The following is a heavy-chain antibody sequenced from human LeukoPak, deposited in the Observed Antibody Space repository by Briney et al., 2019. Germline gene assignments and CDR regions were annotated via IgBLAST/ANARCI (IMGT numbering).Heavy chain of an antibody. V-gene: IGHV4-30-4*08. D-gene: IGHD2-2*02. J-gene: IGHJ4*02. Sequence: SQTLSLTCTVSGGSISSGDYYWSWIRQPPGKGLEWIGYIYYSGSTYYNPSLKSRVTISVDTSKNQLSLKLSSVAAADTAVYYCARDPAPGYCSSTSCYTPYYFDYWGQGTLVTVSS. CDR3: ARDPAPGYCSSTSCYTPYYFDY. CDR1: GGSISSGDYY. CDR2: IYYSGST.